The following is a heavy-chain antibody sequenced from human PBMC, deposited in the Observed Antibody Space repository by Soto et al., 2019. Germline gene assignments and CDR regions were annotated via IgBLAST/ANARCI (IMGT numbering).Heavy chain of an antibody. J-gene: IGHJ6*02. CDR3: ARSGDYCSSTSCPSNYYYYYGMDV. CDR2: ISAYNGNT. Sequence: ASVKVSCKASGYTFTSYGISWVRQAPGQGLEWMGWISAYNGNTNYAQKLQGRVTMTTDTSTSTAYMELRSLRSDDTAVYYCARSGDYCSSTSCPSNYYYYYGMDVWGRGTTVTVSS. D-gene: IGHD2-2*01. CDR1: GYTFTSYG. V-gene: IGHV1-18*01.